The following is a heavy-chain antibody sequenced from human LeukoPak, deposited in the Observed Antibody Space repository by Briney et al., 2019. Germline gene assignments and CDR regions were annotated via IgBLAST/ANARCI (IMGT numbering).Heavy chain of an antibody. CDR1: GYSFTSYG. CDR3: ARGGKNYFDF. CDR2: ISAYDGET. V-gene: IGHV1-18*01. D-gene: IGHD1-26*01. J-gene: IGHJ4*02. Sequence: GASVKVSCKASGYSFTSYGISWVREAPGRGLEWVGYISAYDGETRYAQKFRGRVTLTTDTSTGTVYMEMRRLRSDDTAVYYCARGGKNYFDFWGQGTLVTVSS.